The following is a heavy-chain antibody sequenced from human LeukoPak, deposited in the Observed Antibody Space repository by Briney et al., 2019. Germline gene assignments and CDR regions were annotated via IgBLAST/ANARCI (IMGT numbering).Heavy chain of an antibody. Sequence: PGRSLGLSCAASGFMFDDSAMHWVRQAPGKGLEWVSGISWNSGSIGYADSVKGRFTISRDNAKKSLYLQMNSLRAEDMALYYCAKGYSSAWYVGGDYFDYWGQGTLVTVSS. CDR2: ISWNSGSI. D-gene: IGHD6-13*01. CDR3: AKGYSSAWYVGGDYFDY. CDR1: GFMFDDSA. J-gene: IGHJ4*02. V-gene: IGHV3-9*03.